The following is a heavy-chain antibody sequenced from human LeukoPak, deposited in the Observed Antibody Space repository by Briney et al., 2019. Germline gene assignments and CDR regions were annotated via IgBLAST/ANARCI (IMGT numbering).Heavy chain of an antibody. CDR3: AILHSGSYFDH. V-gene: IGHV3-74*01. Sequence: GGSLRLSCAASGFTFTNYWMHWVRQAPGKGLVWVSRINGDGSSTNYADSVKGRFTVSRDNARNTLYLQLNSLRAEDTAIYYCAILHSGSYFDHWGQGTLVTVSS. D-gene: IGHD1-26*01. CDR2: INGDGSST. J-gene: IGHJ4*01. CDR1: GFTFTNYW.